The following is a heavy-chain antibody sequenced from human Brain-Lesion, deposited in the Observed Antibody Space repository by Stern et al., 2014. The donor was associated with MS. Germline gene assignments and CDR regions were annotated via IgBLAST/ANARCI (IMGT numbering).Heavy chain of an antibody. J-gene: IGHJ4*02. V-gene: IGHV3-74*02. D-gene: IGHD3-10*01. CDR3: TILSGPYDH. CDR1: GFTFSNSW. Sequence: EVQLVESGGGLVQPGGSLRLSCAASGFTFSNSWMHWVRQAPGKGLVWVSRINRDGSTTTYADSVKGRFTISRDNAKNTLYLQMSSLRAEDTAVYYCTILSGPYDHWGLGTLVTVSS. CDR2: INRDGSTT.